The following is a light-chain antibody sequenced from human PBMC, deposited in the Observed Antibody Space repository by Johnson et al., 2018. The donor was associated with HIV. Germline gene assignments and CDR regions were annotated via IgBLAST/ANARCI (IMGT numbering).Light chain of an antibody. V-gene: IGLV1-51*01. CDR2: DNN. Sequence: QSVLTQPPSVSAAPGQKVTISCSGSSSNIGRNYVSWYQQFPGTAPKLLIYDNNKRPSGIPDRFSGSKSGTSATLGITGLQTGDEADYYCGTWDSSLRVGFFGTGTKVTVL. CDR3: GTWDSSLRVGF. CDR1: SSNIGRNY. J-gene: IGLJ1*01.